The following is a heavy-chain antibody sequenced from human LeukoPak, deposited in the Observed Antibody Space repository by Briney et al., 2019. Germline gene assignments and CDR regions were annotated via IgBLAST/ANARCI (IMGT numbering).Heavy chain of an antibody. CDR1: GFTFSSNS. CDR2: ISSSSSYI. J-gene: IGHJ4*02. CDR3: ARDSSWPTFDY. V-gene: IGHV3-21*01. Sequence: PGGSLRLSCAASGFTFSSNSMNWVRQAPGKGLEWVSSISSSSSYICYADSVKGRFTISRDNAKNSLYLQMNSLRAEDTAVYYCARDSSWPTFDYWGQGTLVTVSS. D-gene: IGHD6-13*01.